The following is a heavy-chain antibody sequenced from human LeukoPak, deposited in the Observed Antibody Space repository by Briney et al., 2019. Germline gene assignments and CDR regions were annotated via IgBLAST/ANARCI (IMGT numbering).Heavy chain of an antibody. CDR2: IHYSGST. J-gene: IGHJ5*02. Sequence: SETLSLICTVSGGSISSYYWSWIRQPPGKGLEWIGYIHYSGSTYYNPSLKSRVTISVDTSKNQFSLKLSSVTAADTAVYYCAREGVAAAAEYNWFDPWGQGTLVTVSS. CDR3: AREGVAAAAEYNWFDP. D-gene: IGHD6-13*01. CDR1: GGSISSYY. V-gene: IGHV4-59*12.